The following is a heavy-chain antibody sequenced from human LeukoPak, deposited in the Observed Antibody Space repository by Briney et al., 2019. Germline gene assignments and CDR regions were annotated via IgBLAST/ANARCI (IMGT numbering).Heavy chain of an antibody. CDR2: ISYDGSNK. CDR1: GFTFSSYA. J-gene: IGHJ4*02. Sequence: GGSLRLSCAASGFTFSSYAMHWVRQAPGKGLEWVAVISYDGSNKYYADSVKGRFTISRDNSKNTLYLQMNSLRAEDTAVYYCARSSWVDAPIDYWGQGTLVTVSS. V-gene: IGHV3-30-3*01. D-gene: IGHD2-8*01. CDR3: ARSSWVDAPIDY.